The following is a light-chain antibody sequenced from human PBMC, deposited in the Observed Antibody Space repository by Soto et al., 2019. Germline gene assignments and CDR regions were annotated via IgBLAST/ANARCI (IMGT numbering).Light chain of an antibody. CDR1: QSVNNN. CDR2: GAS. J-gene: IGKJ1*01. CDR3: QVYNTWPWT. Sequence: TLMTQSPAPLSVSPGERATLSCRASQSVNNNLSRYQQKLGQAPRVLIYGASTRATGIPSRFTGSGSGTEFSLTIASLPSEESAVYDCQVYNTWPWTFGQRTKLELK. V-gene: IGKV3-15*01.